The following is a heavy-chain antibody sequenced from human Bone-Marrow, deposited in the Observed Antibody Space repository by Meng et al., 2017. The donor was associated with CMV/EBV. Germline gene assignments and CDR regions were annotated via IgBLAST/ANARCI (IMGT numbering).Heavy chain of an antibody. V-gene: IGHV3-7*01. CDR1: GFTFSSYW. CDR3: ARICVTGRACYHFDS. D-gene: IGHD2-2*01. Sequence: GGYLKLSCTGSGFTFSSYWMSWVRQAPGKGLEWVANIRQDGSEKHYVDSVKGRFTISRDNTKNSLYLEMNTLRAEDTAVYHCARICVTGRACYHFDSWGQGTLVTVSS. CDR2: IRQDGSEK. J-gene: IGHJ4*02.